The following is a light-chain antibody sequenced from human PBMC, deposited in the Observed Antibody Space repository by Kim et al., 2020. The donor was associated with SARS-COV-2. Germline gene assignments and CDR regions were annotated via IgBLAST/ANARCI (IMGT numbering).Light chain of an antibody. CDR3: QQYGSSPRT. Sequence: PRERAHHPRRGNTGCSQHFFARVPEKPGPASRALIYGASSRATGIPDRFSGSGYATDFTLTISRLEPEEFAVYYCQQYGSSPRTFGQGTKVDIK. CDR1: TGCSQHF. V-gene: IGKV3-20*01. CDR2: GAS. J-gene: IGKJ1*01.